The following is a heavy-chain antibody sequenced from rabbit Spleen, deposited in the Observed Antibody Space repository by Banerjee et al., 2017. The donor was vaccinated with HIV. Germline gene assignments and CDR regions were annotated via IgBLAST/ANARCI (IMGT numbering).Heavy chain of an antibody. CDR1: GFSFSSSDY. D-gene: IGHD4-1*01. CDR3: ARDLTDAIGWNFGW. Sequence: QSLEESGGDLVKPGGTLTLTCTASGFSFSSSDYMCWVRQAPGKGLEWISCIAGGSSGFTYSATWAKGRFTISKTSSTTVTLQMTSLTVADTATYFCARDLTDAIGWNFGWWGPGTLVTVS. V-gene: IGHV1S40*01. J-gene: IGHJ4*01. CDR2: IAGGSSGFT.